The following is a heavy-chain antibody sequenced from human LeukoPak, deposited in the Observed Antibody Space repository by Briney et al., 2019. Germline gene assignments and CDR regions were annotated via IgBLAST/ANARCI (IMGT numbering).Heavy chain of an antibody. J-gene: IGHJ4*02. CDR2: ISGSGGSA. CDR1: GFSFNNFA. V-gene: IGHV3-23*01. CDR3: AREVGSSGGAFDY. D-gene: IGHD3-10*01. Sequence: GALRLSCTASGFSFNNFAMTWVRQAPGKGLEWVSAISGSGGSAFYADSVKGRFTISRDSAKNSLYLQMNSLRAEDTAVYHCAREVGSSGGAFDYWGQGTLVTVSS.